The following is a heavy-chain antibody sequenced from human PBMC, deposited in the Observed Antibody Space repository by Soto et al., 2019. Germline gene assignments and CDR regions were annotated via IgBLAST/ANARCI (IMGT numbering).Heavy chain of an antibody. V-gene: IGHV4-59*01. Sequence: PXETLSLPCNVAGCSISSYYWSWIRQPPGKGLEWIGYIYYSGTTNNNPSLKSRVTISIDTSKNQFSLKLTSVTTADTAIYYCARETYDASGFYRRFDYWGQGPLVTVSS. D-gene: IGHD3-22*01. CDR3: ARETYDASGFYRRFDY. CDR1: GCSISSYY. CDR2: IYYSGTT. J-gene: IGHJ4*02.